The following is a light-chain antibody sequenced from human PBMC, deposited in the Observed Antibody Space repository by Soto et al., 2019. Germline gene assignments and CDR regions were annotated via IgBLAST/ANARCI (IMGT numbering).Light chain of an antibody. Sequence: DIVMTQSPDSLAVSLGERATINCKSCQSVLYRSDNKNYLAWYQQKPGQPPKLLIYWASTRESGVPDRFSGSGSGTDFTLTISSLQAEDVAVYYCQQYYSTPTFGGGTKVEIK. CDR2: WAS. V-gene: IGKV4-1*01. J-gene: IGKJ4*01. CDR3: QQYYSTPT. CDR1: QSVLYRSDNKNY.